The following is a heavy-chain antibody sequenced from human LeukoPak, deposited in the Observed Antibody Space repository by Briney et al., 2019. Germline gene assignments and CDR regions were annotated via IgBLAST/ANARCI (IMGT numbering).Heavy chain of an antibody. CDR2: IYTSGST. CDR3: PREVWVFGVVSKRFDP. Sequence: PSETLSLTCTVSGGSISSYYWSWIRQPAGKGLEWIGRIYTSGSTNYNPSLKSRVTISVDKSKNQFSLKLSSVTAADTAVYYCPREVWVFGVVSKRFDPWGQGTLVTVSS. J-gene: IGHJ5*02. V-gene: IGHV4-4*07. CDR1: GGSISSYY. D-gene: IGHD3-3*01.